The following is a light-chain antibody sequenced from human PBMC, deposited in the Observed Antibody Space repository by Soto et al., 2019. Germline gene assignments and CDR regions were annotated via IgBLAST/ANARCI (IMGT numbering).Light chain of an antibody. J-gene: IGKJ1*01. CDR1: QNISNY. Sequence: IQMTQSPSSLSASVGDRVAITCRASQNISNYLNWYQQKSGKGPKLLIYAASTLQGGVPSTFSGSGSGTEFTLTITSLQPEDFASYICQQTYITPWTFAHGTKVDI. V-gene: IGKV1-39*01. CDR3: QQTYITPWT. CDR2: AAS.